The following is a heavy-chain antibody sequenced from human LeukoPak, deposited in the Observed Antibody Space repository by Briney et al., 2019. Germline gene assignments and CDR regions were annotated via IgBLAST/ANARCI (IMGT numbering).Heavy chain of an antibody. J-gene: IGHJ4*02. V-gene: IGHV4-61*01. D-gene: IGHD3-22*01. CDR3: ARAAGFDSISD. CDR2: IYYSGST. CDR1: GGSVSSGSYY. Sequence: SETLSLTRTVSGGSVSSGSYYWSWIRQPPGKGLEWIGYIYYSGSTNYNPSLKSRVTISVDTSKNQFSLKLSSVTAADTAVYYCARAAGFDSISDWGQGTLVTVSS.